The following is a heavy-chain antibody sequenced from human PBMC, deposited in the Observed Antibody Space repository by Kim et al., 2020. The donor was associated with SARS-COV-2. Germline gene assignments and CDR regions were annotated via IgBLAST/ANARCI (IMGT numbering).Heavy chain of an antibody. CDR3: AREHAYDYVLDY. D-gene: IGHD5-12*01. V-gene: IGHV3-23*02. CDR1: GFTFDDFA. CDR2: ISRSGGTT. J-gene: IGHJ4*02. Sequence: GGSLRLSCSASGFTFDDFAMNWVRQAPGKGLQWVSQISRSGGTTFYGDSMKGRFTISRDNSRNTVYLQIDSLSADDTAVYYCAREHAYDYVLDYWGQGTL.